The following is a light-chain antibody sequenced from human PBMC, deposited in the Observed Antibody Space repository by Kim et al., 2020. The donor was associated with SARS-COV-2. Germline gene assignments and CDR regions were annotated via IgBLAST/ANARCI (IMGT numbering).Light chain of an antibody. CDR1: YNY. V-gene: IGLV2-14*03. CDR2: DVT. Sequence: YNYVSWYQQPPGKAPKLIIYDVTRRPAGISNRFSGSKSGNTASLTLSGLQAEDEADYYCSSYARGSTLVFGGGTQLTVL. J-gene: IGLJ3*02. CDR3: SSYARGSTLV.